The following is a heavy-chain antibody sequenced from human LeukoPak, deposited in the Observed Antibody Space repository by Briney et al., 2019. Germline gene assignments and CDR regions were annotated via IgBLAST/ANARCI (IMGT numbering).Heavy chain of an antibody. D-gene: IGHD6-19*01. Sequence: GGSLRLSCAASGFTFSNYGMHWVRQAPAKGLEWVAVIWHDGSHKYYVDSVKGRFTISRDNSKNTLYLQMNSLRAEDTAVYYCARDMGWLAFDYWGQGTLVTASS. CDR1: GFTFSNYG. CDR2: IWHDGSHK. CDR3: ARDMGWLAFDY. J-gene: IGHJ4*02. V-gene: IGHV3-33*01.